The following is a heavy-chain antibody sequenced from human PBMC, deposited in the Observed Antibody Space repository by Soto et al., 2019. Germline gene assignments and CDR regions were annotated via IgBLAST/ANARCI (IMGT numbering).Heavy chain of an antibody. CDR2: IYYSGST. J-gene: IGHJ5*02. Sequence: QVQLQESGPGLVKPSQTLSLTCTVSGGSISSGGYYWSWIRQHPGKGLEWIGYIYYSGSTYYNPSLKSRVTISVDTSKNQFSLKLSSVTAAETTVYYCARASAVRGTSYWFDPWGQGTLVTVSS. CDR1: GGSISSGGYY. D-gene: IGHD3-10*01. V-gene: IGHV4-31*03. CDR3: ARASAVRGTSYWFDP.